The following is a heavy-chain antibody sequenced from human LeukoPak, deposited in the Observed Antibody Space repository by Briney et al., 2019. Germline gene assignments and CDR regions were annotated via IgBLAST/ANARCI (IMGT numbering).Heavy chain of an antibody. CDR3: ARDRTSRILDY. J-gene: IGHJ4*02. CDR1: GFTFSSYG. Sequence: GGSLRLSCAASGFTFSSYGMHWVRQAPGKGLEWVAVIWYDGSNKYYADSVKGRFTISRDNSKNTLYLQMNSLRAEDTAVYYCARDRTSRILDYWGQGTLVTASS. V-gene: IGHV3-33*01. CDR2: IWYDGSNK. D-gene: IGHD1-1*01.